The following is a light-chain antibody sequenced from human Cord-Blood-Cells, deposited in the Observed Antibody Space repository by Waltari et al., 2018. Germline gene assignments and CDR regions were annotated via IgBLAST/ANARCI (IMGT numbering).Light chain of an antibody. CDR3: SSYTSSSTRV. Sequence: QSALTQPASVSGSPGQSITISCTGTTSDVGGYHYVSWYQQHPGTAPKLMIYDVSKRPSGVSNRFSGSKSGNTASLTISGLQAEDEADYYCSSYTSSSTRVFGGGTKLTVL. V-gene: IGLV2-14*01. CDR2: DVS. CDR1: TSDVGGYHY. J-gene: IGLJ3*02.